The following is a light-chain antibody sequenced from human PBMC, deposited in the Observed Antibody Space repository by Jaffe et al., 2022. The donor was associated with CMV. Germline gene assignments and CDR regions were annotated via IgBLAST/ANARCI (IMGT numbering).Light chain of an antibody. V-gene: IGLV2-23*02. CDR2: DVS. CDR1: SSDVGSFNL. Sequence: QSALTQPASVSGSPGQSITISCTGTSSDVGSFNLVSWYQHHPGKAPKLMIYDVSKRPSGVSDRFSGSKSGNTASLTISGLQAEDEADYYCCSYAGSSTFHLFGGGTKLTVL. J-gene: IGLJ2*01. CDR3: CSYAGSSTFHL.